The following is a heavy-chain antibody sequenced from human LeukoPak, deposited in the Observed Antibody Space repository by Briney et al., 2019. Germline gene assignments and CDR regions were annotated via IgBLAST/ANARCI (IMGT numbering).Heavy chain of an antibody. V-gene: IGHV1-69*13. Sequence: ASVKVSCKASGYTFTNYGISWVRQAPGQGLEWMGGIIPIFGTANYAQKFQGRVTITADESTSTAYMELSSLRSEDTAVYYCARDSGGSPSSYYGMDVWGQGTTVTVSS. CDR2: IIPIFGTA. D-gene: IGHD2-15*01. J-gene: IGHJ6*02. CDR1: GYTFTNYG. CDR3: ARDSGGSPSSYYGMDV.